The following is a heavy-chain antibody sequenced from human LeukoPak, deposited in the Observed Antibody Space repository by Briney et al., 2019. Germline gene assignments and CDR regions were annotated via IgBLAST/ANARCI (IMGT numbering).Heavy chain of an antibody. CDR3: ARALPPWSSSSNWFDP. CDR1: GGSISSGDYY. Sequence: KPSQTLSLTCTVSGGSISSGDYYWSWIRQPPGKGLEWIAYMYYSGSTYYNPSLKSRVTMSADTSKNQLSLKLSSVTAADTAVYYCARALPPWSSSSNWFDPWGQGTLVTVSS. V-gene: IGHV4-30-4*01. CDR2: MYYSGST. D-gene: IGHD6-6*01. J-gene: IGHJ5*02.